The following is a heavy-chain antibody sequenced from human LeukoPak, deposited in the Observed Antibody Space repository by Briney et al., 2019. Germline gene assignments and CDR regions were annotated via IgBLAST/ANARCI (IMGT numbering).Heavy chain of an antibody. CDR2: IIPIFGTA. D-gene: IGHD3-22*01. V-gene: IGHV1-69*13. Sequence: SVKVSCKASGYTFTSYDINWVRQAPGQGLEWMGGIIPIFGTANYAQKFQGRVTITADESTSTAYMELSSLRSEDTAVYYCARVGDSSGFYFDYWGQGTLVTVSS. J-gene: IGHJ4*02. CDR1: GYTFTSYD. CDR3: ARVGDSSGFYFDY.